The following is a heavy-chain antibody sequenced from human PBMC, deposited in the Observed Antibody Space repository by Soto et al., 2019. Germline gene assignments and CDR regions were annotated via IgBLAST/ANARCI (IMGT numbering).Heavy chain of an antibody. CDR3: ASAFSGYYYTDAFDI. J-gene: IGHJ3*02. Sequence: KPSDTLALTCTVSGGSISSYYWRWIRQPPGKGLEWIGYIYYSGSTNYKPSLKSRVTISVDTSKNQFSLKLSSVTAADTAVYYCASAFSGYYYTDAFDIWGQGTMVTVSS. CDR2: IYYSGST. D-gene: IGHD3-22*01. CDR1: GGSISSYY. V-gene: IGHV4-59*07.